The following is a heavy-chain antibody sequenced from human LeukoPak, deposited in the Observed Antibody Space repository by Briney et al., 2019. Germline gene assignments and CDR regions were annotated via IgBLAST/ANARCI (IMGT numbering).Heavy chain of an antibody. CDR2: DYYSGSS. CDR3: ARDLKLDGSSGYYAFDI. CDR1: GGSISSSSYY. J-gene: IGHJ3*02. Sequence: SETLSLTCTVSGGSISSSSYYWGWIRQPPGKGLEWIGYDYYSGSSNYNPSLKSRVTISVDTSKNQFSLKMSSVTAADTAVYYCARDLKLDGSSGYYAFDIWGQGTMVTVSS. D-gene: IGHD3-22*01. V-gene: IGHV4-61*01.